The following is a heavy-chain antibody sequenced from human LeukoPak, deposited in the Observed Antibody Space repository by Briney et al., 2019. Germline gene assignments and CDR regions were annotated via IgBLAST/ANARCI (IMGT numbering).Heavy chain of an antibody. CDR1: GFTFSSYW. CDR3: AKQLGYCSDGSCYFPY. V-gene: IGHV3-7*03. Sequence: GGSLRLSCAASGFTFSSYWMNWARQAPGKGLEWVASINHNGNVNYYVDSVKGRFTISRDNSKSTLCLQMNSLRAEDTAVYYCAKQLGYCSDGSCYFPYWGQGTLVTVSS. J-gene: IGHJ4*02. D-gene: IGHD2-15*01. CDR2: INHNGNVN.